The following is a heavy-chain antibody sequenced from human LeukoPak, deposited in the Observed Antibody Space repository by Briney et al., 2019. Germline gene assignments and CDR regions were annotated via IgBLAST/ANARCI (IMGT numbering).Heavy chain of an antibody. CDR3: ASYGAMEARNAFHP. Sequence: SETLSLTCTVSGGSISTYYWSWIRQRPGKELEFIGYTHYSGSSDCNPSLKSRITMSIDTSRSQFSLNLNSVTASDTAVYYCASYGAMEARNAFHPWGQGTMVTVSS. D-gene: IGHD4-17*01. J-gene: IGHJ3*01. CDR1: GGSISTYY. V-gene: IGHV4-59*08. CDR2: THYSGSS.